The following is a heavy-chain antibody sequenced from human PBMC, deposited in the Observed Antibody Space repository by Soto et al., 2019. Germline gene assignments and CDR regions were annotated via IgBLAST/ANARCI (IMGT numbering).Heavy chain of an antibody. J-gene: IGHJ4*02. Sequence: QVQLVQSGAEEMKPGASVKVSCKASGYTLTRYSIHWVRQAPGQRLEWMGWINAGNGNTKFSQKFQGRVTITRDTFASTAYMELLGLRSEDTAVYYCAILGTYYFDNSDNYFDFWGQGTRVTVSS. CDR3: AILGTYYFDNSDNYFDF. V-gene: IGHV1-3*05. D-gene: IGHD3-22*01. CDR1: GYTLTRYS. CDR2: INAGNGNT.